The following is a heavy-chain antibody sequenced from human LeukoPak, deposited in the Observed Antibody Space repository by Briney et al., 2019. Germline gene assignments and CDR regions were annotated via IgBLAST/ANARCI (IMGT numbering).Heavy chain of an antibody. D-gene: IGHD4-23*01. Sequence: GASVKVSCKASGYTFTGHYMHWVRQAPGQGLEWMGWINPNSGGTNYAQKLQGRVTMTRETSISTAYMELSRLRSDDTAVYYCARSREMTTVAFYYFDYWGQGTLVTVSS. CDR2: INPNSGGT. CDR1: GYTFTGHY. J-gene: IGHJ4*02. CDR3: ARSREMTTVAFYYFDY. V-gene: IGHV1-2*02.